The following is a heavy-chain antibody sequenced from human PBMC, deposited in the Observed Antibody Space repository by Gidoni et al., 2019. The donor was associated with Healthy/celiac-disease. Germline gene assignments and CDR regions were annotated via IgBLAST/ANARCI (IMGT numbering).Heavy chain of an antibody. Sequence: EVQLLESGGGLVQPGGSLRLSCAASGFTFRSDAMSWVRQAPGKGLEWVSAISGSGGSTYYADSVKGRFTISRDNSKNTLYLQMNSLRAEDTAVYYCAKYLEQWLTRHYYYYYGMDVWGQGTTVTVSS. D-gene: IGHD6-19*01. CDR3: AKYLEQWLTRHYYYYYGMDV. V-gene: IGHV3-23*01. CDR2: ISGSGGST. CDR1: GFTFRSDA. J-gene: IGHJ6*02.